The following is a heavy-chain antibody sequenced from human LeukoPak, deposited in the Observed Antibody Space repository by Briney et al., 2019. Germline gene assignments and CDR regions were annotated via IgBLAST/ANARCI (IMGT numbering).Heavy chain of an antibody. D-gene: IGHD6-19*01. CDR1: GYTLTELS. J-gene: IGHJ5*02. CDR2: FDPEDGET. CDR3: VPAGTRPGWFDP. V-gene: IGHV1-24*01. Sequence: GASVKVSCKVSGYTLTELSMHWVRQAPGKGLEWMGGFDPEDGETIYAQKFQGRVTMTEDTSTDTAYMELSSLRSEDTAVYYCVPAGTRPGWFDPWGQGTLVTVSS.